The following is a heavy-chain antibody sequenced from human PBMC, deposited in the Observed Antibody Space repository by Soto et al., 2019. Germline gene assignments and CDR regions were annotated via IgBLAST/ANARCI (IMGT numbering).Heavy chain of an antibody. CDR3: AGGMDYSKVGW. Sequence: QVQLQESGPGLVKPSETLSLTCTVSGDSVRSGDHYWNWIRQPPGKGLEWIGYIYYNGNTNYNPSLKSRVIISVDKSKNQISLKLNSVTAADTAVYYCAGGMDYSKVGWWGQGTLVSVSS. J-gene: IGHJ4*02. CDR1: GDSVRSGDHY. D-gene: IGHD4-4*01. V-gene: IGHV4-61*08. CDR2: IYYNGNT.